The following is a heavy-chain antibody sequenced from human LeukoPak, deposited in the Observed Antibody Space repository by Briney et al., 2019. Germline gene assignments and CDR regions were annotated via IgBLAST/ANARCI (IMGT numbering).Heavy chain of an antibody. Sequence: GGSLRLSCAASGFTFSSCGMHWVRQAPGKGLEWVAVISYDGSNKYYADSVKGRFTISRDTSKNTVYLQMNSLRAENTAMYYCARAQKFDFWSGYRTYYYYGMDVWGQGTTVTVSS. J-gene: IGHJ6*02. CDR1: GFTFSSCG. V-gene: IGHV3-30*03. CDR3: ARAQKFDFWSGYRTYYYYGMDV. CDR2: ISYDGSNK. D-gene: IGHD3-3*01.